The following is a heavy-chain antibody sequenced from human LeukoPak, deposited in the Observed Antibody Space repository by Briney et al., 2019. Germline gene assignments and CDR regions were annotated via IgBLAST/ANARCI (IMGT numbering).Heavy chain of an antibody. D-gene: IGHD3-16*01. V-gene: IGHV3-64*03. CDR3: ARGGGTPTRYYYYGMDV. Sequence: GGSLRLSCSASGFTFSSYAMHWVRQAPGKGLEYVSAISSNGGSTYYADSVKGRFTISRDNSKNTLYLQMSSLRAEDTAVYYCARGGGTPTRYYYYGMDVWGQGTTVTVSS. CDR2: ISSNGGST. J-gene: IGHJ6*02. CDR1: GFTFSSYA.